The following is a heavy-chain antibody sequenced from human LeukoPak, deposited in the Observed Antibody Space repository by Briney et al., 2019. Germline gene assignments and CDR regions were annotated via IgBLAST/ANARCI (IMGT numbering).Heavy chain of an antibody. D-gene: IGHD2-2*01. CDR3: ARHADIVVVPAAYEAFDI. CDR2: INHSGST. CDR1: GGSFSGYY. J-gene: IGHJ3*02. V-gene: IGHV4-34*01. Sequence: SETLSLTCAVYGGSFSGYYWSWIRQPPGKGLEWIGEINHSGSTNYNPSLKSRVTISVDTSKNQFSLKLSSVTAADTAVYYCARHADIVVVPAAYEAFDIWGQGTMVTVSS.